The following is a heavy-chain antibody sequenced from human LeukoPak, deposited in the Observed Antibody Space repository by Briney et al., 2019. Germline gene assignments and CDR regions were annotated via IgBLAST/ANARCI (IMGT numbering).Heavy chain of an antibody. CDR2: IIPILGIA. V-gene: IGHV1-69*02. D-gene: IGHD3-16*01. J-gene: IGHJ4*02. CDR3: AARARLGDSRLDY. CDR1: GGTFSSYT. Sequence: ASVKVSCKASGGTFSSYTISWVRQAPGQGLEWMGRIIPILGIANYAQKFQGRVTITADKSTSTAYMELSSLRSEDTAVYYCAARARLGDSRLDYWGQGTLVTVSS.